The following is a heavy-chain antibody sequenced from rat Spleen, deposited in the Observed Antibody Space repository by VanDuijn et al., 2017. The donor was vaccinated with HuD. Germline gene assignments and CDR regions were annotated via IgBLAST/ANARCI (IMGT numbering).Heavy chain of an antibody. CDR1: GFSLTSYT. CDR2: LSSGGST. D-gene: IGHD1-10*01. Sequence: QVQLKESGPGLVQPSQTLSLACTVSGFSLTSYTVIWVRQPPGKGLEWIAALSSGGSTYYNSALKSRLSISRDTSKSQVFLKMNSLQTEDIATYYCARGRITTGYYFDYWGQGVMVTVSS. J-gene: IGHJ2*01. V-gene: IGHV2-6*01. CDR3: ARGRITTGYYFDY.